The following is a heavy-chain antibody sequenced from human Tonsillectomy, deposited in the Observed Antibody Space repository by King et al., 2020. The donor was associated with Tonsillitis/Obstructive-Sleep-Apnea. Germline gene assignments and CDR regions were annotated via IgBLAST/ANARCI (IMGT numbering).Heavy chain of an antibody. J-gene: IGHJ4*02. CDR2: ITHSENT. CDR3: ASGRRTYLDY. Sequence: VQLQQWGAGLLKPSETLSLTCAVYGGSFSDYSWNWIRQPPGKGLEWIGEITHSENTSYNPSLKSRITMSIDTSKNQFSLKLSSVTAADTAVYYCASGRRTYLDYWGQGSLVTVSS. CDR1: GGSFSDYS. D-gene: IGHD1-7*01. V-gene: IGHV4-34*01.